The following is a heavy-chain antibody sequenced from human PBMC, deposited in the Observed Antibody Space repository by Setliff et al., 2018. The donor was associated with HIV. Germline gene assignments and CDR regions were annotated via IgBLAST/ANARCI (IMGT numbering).Heavy chain of an antibody. J-gene: IGHJ4*02. CDR2: TDPGSGAA. CDR1: GYSLAGYP. V-gene: IGHV1-46*04. Sequence: ASVKVSCKTSGYSLAGYPLHWVRQAPGQGLEWIGITDPGSGAATYAQKLQGRITMTRDTSTTTVYMHLNSLTSDDSAVYFCARVRPAPGAALDYWGQGTLVTV. CDR3: ARVRPAPGAALDY. D-gene: IGHD6-13*01.